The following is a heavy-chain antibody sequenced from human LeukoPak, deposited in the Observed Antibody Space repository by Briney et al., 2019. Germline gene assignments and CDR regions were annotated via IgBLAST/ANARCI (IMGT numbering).Heavy chain of an antibody. Sequence: SETLSLTCADYGGSFSGYYWSWIRQPPGKGLEWIGEINHSGSTNYNPSLKSRVTISVDTSKNQFSLKLSSVTAADTAVYYRQKKAYDILTGYYRDYWGQGTLVTVSS. J-gene: IGHJ4*02. CDR1: GGSFSGYY. CDR2: INHSGST. V-gene: IGHV4-34*01. CDR3: QKKAYDILTGYYRDY. D-gene: IGHD3-9*01.